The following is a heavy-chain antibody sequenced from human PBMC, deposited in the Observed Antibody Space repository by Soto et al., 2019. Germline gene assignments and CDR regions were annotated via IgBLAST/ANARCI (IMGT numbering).Heavy chain of an antibody. J-gene: IGHJ1*01. Sequence: QVQLVQSGAEVKKPGASVKVSCKTSGYIFTDYYMHWLRQAPGQGLEWMGVINPSGGDTTYAQEFQGRLTMTRDTSTSIVYMELSRLRFDDTAVFYCARTTVAAASPYPHWGQGTQVIVSS. CDR1: GYIFTDYY. CDR3: ARTTVAAASPYPH. CDR2: INPSGGDT. D-gene: IGHD6-13*01. V-gene: IGHV1-46*01.